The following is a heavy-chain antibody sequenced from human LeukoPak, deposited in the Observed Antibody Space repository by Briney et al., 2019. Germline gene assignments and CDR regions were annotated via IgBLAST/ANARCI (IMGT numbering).Heavy chain of an antibody. CDR2: INHSGST. CDR1: GVSFSGYY. CDR3: ARRSSGWYLEY. V-gene: IGHV4-34*01. J-gene: IGHJ4*02. Sequence: SETLSLTCAVYGVSFSGYYWSWIRQPPGKGLEWIGEINHSGSTNYNPSLKSRVTISVDKSKNQFSLKLSSVTAADTAVYYCARRSSGWYLEYWGQGTLVTVSS. D-gene: IGHD6-19*01.